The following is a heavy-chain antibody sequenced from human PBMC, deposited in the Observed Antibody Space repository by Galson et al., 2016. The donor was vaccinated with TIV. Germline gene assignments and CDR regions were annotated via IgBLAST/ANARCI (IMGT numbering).Heavy chain of an antibody. CDR2: TFYRSKWYN. Sequence: CAISGDSVSSNSAAWNWIRQSPSRGLEWLGRTFYRSKWYNDYAPSVKSRITINPDTSKNQFSLQLNSVTPEDTAVYYCARATPSVFGIIITLDSWGQGTLVTVSS. CDR1: GDSVSSNSAA. V-gene: IGHV6-1*01. CDR3: ARATPSVFGIIITLDS. J-gene: IGHJ4*02. D-gene: IGHD3-10*01.